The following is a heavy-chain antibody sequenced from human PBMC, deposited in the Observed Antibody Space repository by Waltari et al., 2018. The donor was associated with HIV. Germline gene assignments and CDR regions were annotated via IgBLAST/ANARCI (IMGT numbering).Heavy chain of an antibody. D-gene: IGHD3-16*01. CDR1: APSFSPSYCSSRDYY. Sequence: QVPLHQWGAGLFKPSETLSLTCAVSNDDAPSFSPSYCSSRDYYLTWIRQSPGKGLEWIGEVDDSGSTNQNPSLRSRVAISVDTSKRQFSLRVSSVTDADTAVYYCARGVGYDYVWGSYADYWSQGTLVAVSS. J-gene: IGHJ4*02. V-gene: IGHV4-34*01. CDR2: VDDSGST. CDR3: ARGVGYDYVWGSYADY.